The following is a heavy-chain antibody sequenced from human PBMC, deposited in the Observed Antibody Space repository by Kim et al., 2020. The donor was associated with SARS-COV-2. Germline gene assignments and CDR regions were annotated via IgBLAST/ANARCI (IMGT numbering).Heavy chain of an antibody. D-gene: IGHD1-26*01. J-gene: IGHJ4*02. CDR1: GFTFSSYE. CDR3: ARGLRVGATIGYFDY. Sequence: GGSLRLSCAASGFTFSSYEMHWVRPAPGKGLEWVSYISSSGSTIYYADSVKGRVTISRDNAKNSLYLQMNSLRAEDTAVYYCARGLRVGATIGYFDYWGQGTLVTVSS. CDR2: ISSSGSTI. V-gene: IGHV3-48*03.